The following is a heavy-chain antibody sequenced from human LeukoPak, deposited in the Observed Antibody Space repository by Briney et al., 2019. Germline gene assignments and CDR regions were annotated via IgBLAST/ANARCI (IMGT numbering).Heavy chain of an antibody. V-gene: IGHV3-48*03. CDR3: ARASPVGYYYYGMDV. J-gene: IGHJ6*02. CDR1: GFTFSSYE. CDR2: ISSSGSTI. Sequence: TGGSLRLSCAASGFTFSSYEMNWVRQAPGKGLEWVSYISSSGSTIYYADSVKGRFTISRDNAKNSLYLQMNSLRAEDTAVYYCARASPVGYYYYGMDVWGQGTTVTVSS.